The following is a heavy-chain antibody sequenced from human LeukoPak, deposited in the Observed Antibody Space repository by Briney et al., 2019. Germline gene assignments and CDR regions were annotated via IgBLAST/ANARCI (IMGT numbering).Heavy chain of an antibody. J-gene: IGHJ5*02. CDR3: ARCGRITTLGVAGRTGFDP. Sequence: GGSLRLSCAASGFTFSSYWMSWVRQAPGKGLEWVANVKQDGSEKYSVDSVKGRFTISRDNAKNSLYLQMNSLRVEDTAVYYCARCGRITTLGVAGRTGFDPWGQGTLVTVSS. V-gene: IGHV3-7*01. CDR2: VKQDGSEK. D-gene: IGHD3-3*01. CDR1: GFTFSSYW.